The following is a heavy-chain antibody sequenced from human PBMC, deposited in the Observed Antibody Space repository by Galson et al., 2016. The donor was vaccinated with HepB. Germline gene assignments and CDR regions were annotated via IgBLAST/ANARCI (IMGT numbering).Heavy chain of an antibody. V-gene: IGHV3-9*01. CDR3: AKRIGRGASYYFYGMDV. CDR2: ISRNTGAI. CDR1: GFTLDNYA. D-gene: IGHD2-21*01. Sequence: SLRFSCAASGFTLDNYAMHWVRQAPGKGLEWVSGISRNTGAIGYADSVKGRFPVSRDNAKNSLYLQMNSLRAEDTALYYCAKRIGRGASYYFYGMDVWGKGTPVTVSS. J-gene: IGHJ6*04.